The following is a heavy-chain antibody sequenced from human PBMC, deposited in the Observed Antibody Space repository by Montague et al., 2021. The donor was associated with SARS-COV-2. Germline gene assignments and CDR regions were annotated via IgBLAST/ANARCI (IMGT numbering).Heavy chain of an antibody. J-gene: IGHJ6*02. D-gene: IGHD3-10*01. CDR1: GFTFSRHE. CDR2: ITSDGGII. CDR3: ATLARGLFDHGMDV. V-gene: IGHV3-48*03. Sequence: SLRLSCAASGFTFSRHEVNWVRQAPGKGLEWVSYITSDGGIIYYADFVEGRFTRDNAKNSLYLRMNSLRVGDTAVYYCATLARGLFDHGMDVWGQGTTVTVSS.